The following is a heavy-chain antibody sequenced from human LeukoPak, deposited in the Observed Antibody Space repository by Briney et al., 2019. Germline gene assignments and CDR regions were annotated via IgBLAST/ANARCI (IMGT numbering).Heavy chain of an antibody. D-gene: IGHD6-13*01. CDR2: INPNSGGT. J-gene: IGHJ4*02. V-gene: IGHV1-2*02. CDR1: GYTFIGYY. Sequence: APVKVSCKGSGYTFIGYYMYWVRQAPGQGLEWMGWINPNSGGTNYAQKFQGRVTMTRDTYISTAYMEVRRLTSDDTAVYYCARDSSTDYWGQGTLVTVSS. CDR3: ARDSSTDY.